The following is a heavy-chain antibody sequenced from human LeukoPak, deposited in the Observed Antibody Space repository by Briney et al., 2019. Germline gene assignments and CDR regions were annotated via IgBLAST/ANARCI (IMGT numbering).Heavy chain of an antibody. V-gene: IGHV3-49*04. Sequence: GGSLRLSCTTFGFTFGDYALNWVRQAPGKGLEWVGFIRSKPYGGGTAEYAASVKGRFTISRDDSKSIAYLQMNSLKTEDTAVYYCTRSYDSRGYYYPDFDYWGQGTLVTVSS. CDR1: GFTFGDYA. J-gene: IGHJ4*02. CDR2: IRSKPYGGGTA. D-gene: IGHD3-22*01. CDR3: TRSYDSRGYYYPDFDY.